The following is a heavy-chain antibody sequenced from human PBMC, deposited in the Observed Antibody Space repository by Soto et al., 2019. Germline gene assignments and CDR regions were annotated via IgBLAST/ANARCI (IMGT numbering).Heavy chain of an antibody. CDR1: GFTFSSYG. Sequence: QVQLVESGGGVVQPGRSLRLSCAASGFTFSSYGMHWVRQAPGKGLEWVAVISYDGSYKYYADSVKGRFTISRDNSKNTLYLQRNSLRAEDTAVYYCAKDRSGWELLLDYWGQGTLVTVSS. CDR2: ISYDGSYK. D-gene: IGHD1-26*01. V-gene: IGHV3-30*18. CDR3: AKDRSGWELLLDY. J-gene: IGHJ4*02.